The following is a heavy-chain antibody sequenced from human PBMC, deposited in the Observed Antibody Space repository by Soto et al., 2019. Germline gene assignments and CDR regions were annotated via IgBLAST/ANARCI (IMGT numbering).Heavy chain of an antibody. CDR3: ARGRYSSGWYFDY. CDR2: ISHSGST. CDR1: GGSFSGYY. Sequence: QVQLQQWGAGLLKPSETLSLTCAVYGGSFSGYYWSWIRQPPGKGLEWIGEISHSGSTNDNPSLKSRVTISVDTSKNQFSLKLSSVTAADTAVYYCARGRYSSGWYFDYWGQGTLVTVSS. J-gene: IGHJ4*02. V-gene: IGHV4-34*01. D-gene: IGHD6-19*01.